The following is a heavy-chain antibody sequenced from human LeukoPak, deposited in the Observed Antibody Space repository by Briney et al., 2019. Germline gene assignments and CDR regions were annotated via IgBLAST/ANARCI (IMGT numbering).Heavy chain of an antibody. Sequence: ASVKVSCKASGYTFTTYYMHWVRQAPGQGLEWMAMINPSGGSTNYAQKFQGRVTMTRDTSTSTAYMELSSLRSGDTALYYCAGGGSEQLSPPFDSWGQGTLVTVSS. D-gene: IGHD3-10*01. CDR1: GYTFTTYY. J-gene: IGHJ4*02. V-gene: IGHV1-46*01. CDR2: INPSGGST. CDR3: AGGGSEQLSPPFDS.